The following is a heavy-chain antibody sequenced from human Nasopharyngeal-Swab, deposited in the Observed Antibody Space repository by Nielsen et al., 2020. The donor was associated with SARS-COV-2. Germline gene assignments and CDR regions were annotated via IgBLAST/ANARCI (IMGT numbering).Heavy chain of an antibody. CDR2: INPSGGST. D-gene: IGHD6-13*01. CDR1: GYTFTGYY. J-gene: IGHJ4*02. CDR3: ASPGIAAAGPYDY. V-gene: IGHV1-46*01. Sequence: ASVKVSCKASGYTFTGYYMHWVRQAPGQGLEWMGIINPSGGSTSYAQKFQGRVTMTRETSTSTVYMELSSLRSEDTAVYYCASPGIAAAGPYDYWGQGTLVTVSS.